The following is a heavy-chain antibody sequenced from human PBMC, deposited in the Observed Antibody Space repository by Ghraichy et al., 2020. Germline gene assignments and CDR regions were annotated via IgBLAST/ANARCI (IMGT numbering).Heavy chain of an antibody. Sequence: GSLRLSCAASGFTFSSYEMNWVRQAPGKGLEWVSYISGSGITISYADSVKGRFTISRDNAKNSLYLQMNNLRAEDTAVYYCARGEVSYYYDSSGYYDGYYWGQGTLVTVSS. D-gene: IGHD3-22*01. CDR2: ISGSGITI. V-gene: IGHV3-48*03. CDR1: GFTFSSYE. J-gene: IGHJ4*02. CDR3: ARGEVSYYYDSSGYYDGYY.